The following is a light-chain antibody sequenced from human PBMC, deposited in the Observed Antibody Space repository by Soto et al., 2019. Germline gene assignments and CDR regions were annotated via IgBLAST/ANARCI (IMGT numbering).Light chain of an antibody. CDR2: DAS. CDR3: QQYDNLPFT. V-gene: IGKV1-33*01. Sequence: DLQMTQSPSSLSASVGDRVTITCQASQDITNYLNWYQQKPGKAPKLLIYDASNLETGVPSRFSGSGSGTDFTCTISSLQPEDIATYYCQQYDNLPFTFGPGTKVDIK. J-gene: IGKJ3*01. CDR1: QDITNY.